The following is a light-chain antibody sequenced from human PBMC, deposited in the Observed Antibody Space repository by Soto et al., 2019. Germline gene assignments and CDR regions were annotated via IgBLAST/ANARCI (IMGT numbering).Light chain of an antibody. CDR1: QGISSY. Sequence: DIQLTQSPSFLSASVGDRVTITCRASQGISSYLAWYQQKPGKAPKLLIYAASTLQSGVPSRFSGSGSGTEFTITISSLQPEDSTTYYCQQLNSYPLTFGGGTKVEIK. J-gene: IGKJ4*01. CDR3: QQLNSYPLT. CDR2: AAS. V-gene: IGKV1-9*01.